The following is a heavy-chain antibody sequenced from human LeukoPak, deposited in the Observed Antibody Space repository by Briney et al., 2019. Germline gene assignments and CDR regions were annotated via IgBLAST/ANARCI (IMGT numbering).Heavy chain of an antibody. CDR1: GFTVSSNY. Sequence: GGSLRLSCAASGFTVSSNYMSWVRQAPGKGLEWVSVIYSGGSTYYADSVKGRFTISRDNSKNTLYLQMNSLRAEDTAVYYCARSAPYYYDSSGYYHHFDYWGQGTLVTVSS. CDR2: IYSGGST. V-gene: IGHV3-66*01. J-gene: IGHJ4*02. D-gene: IGHD3-22*01. CDR3: ARSAPYYYDSSGYYHHFDY.